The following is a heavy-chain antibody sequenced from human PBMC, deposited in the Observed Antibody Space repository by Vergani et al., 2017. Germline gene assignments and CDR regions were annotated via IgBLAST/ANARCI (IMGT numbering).Heavy chain of an antibody. CDR1: GGSISSGGYY. J-gene: IGHJ4*02. V-gene: IGHV3-11*06. CDR3: ARDVGGSYQEFDY. CDR2: NSSSSSYT. D-gene: IGHD1-26*01. Sequence: QVQLQESGPGLVKPSQTLSLTRTVSGGSISSGGYYWSWIRQHPGKGLEWVSYNSSSSSYTNYADSVKGRFTISRDNAKNSLYLQMNSLRAEDTAVYYCARDVGGSYQEFDYWPGNPGHRLL.